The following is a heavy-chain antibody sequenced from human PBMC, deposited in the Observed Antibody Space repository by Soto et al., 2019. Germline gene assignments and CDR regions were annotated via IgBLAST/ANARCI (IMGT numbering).Heavy chain of an antibody. J-gene: IGHJ4*01. D-gene: IGHD2-21*01. CDR1: GFTFSSYT. CDR2: ISGSGGSP. Sequence: EVQVLESGGGLVQPGGSLRLSCAASGFTFSSYTMAWVRQAPGKGLEWVSSISGSGGSPYYADSVQGRFTISRDNYKNTVSLQMTSLRDADTATYHCTTARCTGDDCYGHDYWGPGTLGIVSS. V-gene: IGHV3-23*01. CDR3: TTARCTGDDCYGHDY.